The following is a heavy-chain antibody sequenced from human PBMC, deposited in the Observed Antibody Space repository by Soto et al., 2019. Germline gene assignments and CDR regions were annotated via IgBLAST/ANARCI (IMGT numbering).Heavy chain of an antibody. CDR3: ARETYGDYVGYFDP. Sequence: QLQLQESGSRLVKSSETLSLTCGVSGDTISTGGYSWAWIRKPPGKALEWTGNTYHSGNPYYNPSRKGLFIIPVNRSKNQCALKVSAVTAADTAVYYWARETYGDYVGYFDPGGKGTLVTVSS. D-gene: IGHD4-17*01. V-gene: IGHV4-30-2*01. J-gene: IGHJ5*02. CDR2: TYHSGNP. CDR1: GDTISTGGYS.